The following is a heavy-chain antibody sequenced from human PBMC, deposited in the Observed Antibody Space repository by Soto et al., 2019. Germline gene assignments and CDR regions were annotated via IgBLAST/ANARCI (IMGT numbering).Heavy chain of an antibody. CDR2: INPDTGST. V-gene: IGHV1-2*02. CDR3: ARPYCSGTSCYWYFDF. Sequence: QVRLVQSGADVQRPGASMNISCQASGYQFTGSYLHWVRRAPGHGLQWMGMINPDTGSTTYAETFQERVTMTTDKSAGTVFLGLGRLTSDDTATYYYARPYCSGTSCYWYFDFWGQGTFVSVSS. J-gene: IGHJ4*02. CDR1: GYQFTGSY. D-gene: IGHD2-2*01.